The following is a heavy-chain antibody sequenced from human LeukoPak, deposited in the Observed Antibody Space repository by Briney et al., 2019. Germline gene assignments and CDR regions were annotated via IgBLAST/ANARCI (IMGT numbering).Heavy chain of an antibody. CDR3: ARAARIAARPGLDY. V-gene: IGHV4-34*01. CDR2: INHSGST. D-gene: IGHD6-6*01. Sequence: SETLSLTCAVYGGSFSGYYWSWIRQPPGKGLEWIGEINHSGSTNYNPSLKRRVTISVDTSKNQFSLKLSSVTAADTAVYYCARAARIAARPGLDYWGQGTLVTVSS. J-gene: IGHJ4*02. CDR1: GGSFSGYY.